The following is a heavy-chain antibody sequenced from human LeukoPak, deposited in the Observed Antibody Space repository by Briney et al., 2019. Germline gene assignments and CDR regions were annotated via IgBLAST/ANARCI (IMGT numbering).Heavy chain of an antibody. CDR1: GFTFSSYE. CDR3: AREGVEMATIGDFDF. D-gene: IGHD5-24*01. Sequence: GGSLRLSCAASGFTFSSYEMNWVRQAPGKGLEWVSYISSSGSTIYYADSVKGRFTISRDNAKNSLYLQMNSLRAEDTAVYYCAREGVEMATIGDFDFWGQGTLVTVSS. J-gene: IGHJ4*02. CDR2: ISSSGSTI. V-gene: IGHV3-48*03.